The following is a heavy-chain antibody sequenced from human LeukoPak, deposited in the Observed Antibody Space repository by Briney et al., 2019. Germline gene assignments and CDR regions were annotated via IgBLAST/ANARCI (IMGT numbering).Heavy chain of an antibody. CDR1: GDSIRSNNDY. CDR3: QSRFLEWLLDY. CDR2: IYDTGST. V-gene: IGHV4-39*01. D-gene: IGHD3-3*01. J-gene: IGHJ4*02. Sequence: SETLSLTCTVSGDSIRSNNDYWGWIRQPPGKGLEWIGSIYDTGSTFYNPSLKSRVIISVDTSKNQFSLKLSSVTAADTAVYYCQSRFLEWLLDYWGQGTLVTVSS.